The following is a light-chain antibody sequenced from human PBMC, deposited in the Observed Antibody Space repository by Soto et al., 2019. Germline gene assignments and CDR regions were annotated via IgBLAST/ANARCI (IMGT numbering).Light chain of an antibody. V-gene: IGLV2-14*03. CDR2: NVS. J-gene: IGLJ2*01. CDR1: SSDVGGYNF. Sequence: QSVLTQPASVSGSPGQSITISCTGTSSDVGGYNFVSWYQQHPGKAPRLIIFNVSDRPSGVSNRFSGSKSGNMASLTISGLQTEDEADYYCSSYTSNTILFGGGTKLTVL. CDR3: SSYTSNTIL.